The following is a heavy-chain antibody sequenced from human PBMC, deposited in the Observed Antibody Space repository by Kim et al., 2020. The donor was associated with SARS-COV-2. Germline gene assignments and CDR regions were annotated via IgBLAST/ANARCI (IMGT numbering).Heavy chain of an antibody. CDR1: CGSISSYY. Sequence: SETLSLTCTVSCGSISSYYWSWIRQPPGKGLEWIGYIYYSGSTNYNPSLKSRVTISVDTSKNQFSLKLSSVTAADTAVYYCARGPIRGVMPDYFDYWGQGTLVTVSS. J-gene: IGHJ4*02. V-gene: IGHV4-59*13. CDR2: IYYSGST. CDR3: ARGPIRGVMPDYFDY. D-gene: IGHD3-10*01.